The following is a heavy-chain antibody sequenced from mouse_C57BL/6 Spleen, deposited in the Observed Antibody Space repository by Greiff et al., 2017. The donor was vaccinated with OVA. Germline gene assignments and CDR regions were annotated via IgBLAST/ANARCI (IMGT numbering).Heavy chain of an antibody. CDR3: ARTSNYGSSFLYWYFDV. V-gene: IGHV1-69*01. CDR1: GYTFTSYW. Sequence: VQLQQPGAELVMPGASVKLSCKASGYTFTSYWMHWVKQRPGQGLEWIGEIDPSDSYTNYNQKFKGKSTLTVDKSSSTAYMQLSILTSEDSAVYYCARTSNYGSSFLYWYFDVWGTGTTVTVSS. J-gene: IGHJ1*03. D-gene: IGHD1-1*01. CDR2: IDPSDSYT.